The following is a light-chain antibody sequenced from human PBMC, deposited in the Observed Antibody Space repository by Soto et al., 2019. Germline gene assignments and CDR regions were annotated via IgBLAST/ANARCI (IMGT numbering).Light chain of an antibody. V-gene: IGKV3-15*01. Sequence: EIVMTQSPATLSVSPGERATLSCRASRSVGSNLAWYQQTPGQAPRPLIYGASSRATGVPARFSGSGSGTEFTLTICRLQSEDFTVYYCQQYGSWPRTFGQGTKVEIK. CDR1: RSVGSN. J-gene: IGKJ2*01. CDR2: GAS. CDR3: QQYGSWPRT.